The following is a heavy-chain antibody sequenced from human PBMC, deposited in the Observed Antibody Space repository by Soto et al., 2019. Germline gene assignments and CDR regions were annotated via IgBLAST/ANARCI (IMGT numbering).Heavy chain of an antibody. CDR3: VRGATHRTWFVP. V-gene: IGHV3-48*02. J-gene: IGHJ5*02. Sequence: EVQLVESGGGLVQPGGSLRLSCAASGFIFSTYNMNWVRQAPGKGLEWVSDISGSGSTSYYADSVKGRFTISRDNDKNSLYLQMNSLRDEDTAVYYCVRGATHRTWFVPWGQGTLVTVSS. D-gene: IGHD1-26*01. CDR2: ISGSGSTS. CDR1: GFIFSTYN.